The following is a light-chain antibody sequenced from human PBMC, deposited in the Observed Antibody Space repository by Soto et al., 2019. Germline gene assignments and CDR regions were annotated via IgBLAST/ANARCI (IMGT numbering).Light chain of an antibody. CDR1: SSDVGNYNL. J-gene: IGLJ1*01. CDR2: EGS. CDR3: CSYAGSSAYV. V-gene: IGLV2-23*01. Sequence: QSALTQPASVSGSPGQSITISCTGTSSDVGNYNLVSWYQQHPGKAPKLMIYEGSKRPSGVSNRFSGSKSGNTASLTISMLQAEDEADYYCCSYAGSSAYVFGSGTKLTVL.